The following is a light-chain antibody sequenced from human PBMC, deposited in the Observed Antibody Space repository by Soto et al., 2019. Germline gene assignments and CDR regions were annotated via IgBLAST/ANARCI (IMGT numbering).Light chain of an antibody. J-gene: IGLJ2*01. V-gene: IGLV3-21*04. Sequence: SSELTQPPSVSVAPGKTARMTCGGDNIGSKSVHWYQQKPGQAPVLVIYYDVDRPSGIPERFSGSKSGNTATLTISRAEAADEADYYCQVWDSITYHVVFGGGTKVTVL. CDR2: YDV. CDR3: QVWDSITYHVV. CDR1: NIGSKS.